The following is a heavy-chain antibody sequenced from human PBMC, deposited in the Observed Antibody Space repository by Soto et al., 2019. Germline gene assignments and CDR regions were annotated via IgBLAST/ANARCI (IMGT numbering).Heavy chain of an antibody. V-gene: IGHV3-30*18. Sequence: GSLRLSCAASGFTFSSYGMHWVRQAPGKGLEWVAVISYDGSNKYYADSVKGRFTISRDNSKNTLYLQMNSLRAEDTAVYYCAKEARWYSNSAYYYYGMDVWGQGTTVTVSS. CDR1: GFTFSSYG. D-gene: IGHD6-13*01. CDR3: AKEARWYSNSAYYYYGMDV. CDR2: ISYDGSNK. J-gene: IGHJ6*02.